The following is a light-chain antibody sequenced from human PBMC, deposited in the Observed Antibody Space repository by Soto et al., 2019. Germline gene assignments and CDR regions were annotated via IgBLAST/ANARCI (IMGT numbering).Light chain of an antibody. Sequence: EIVLTQSPATLSLSPGERATLSCRASQSVSSYLAWYQQKPGQAPRLLIYDASNRATGIPARFSGSGSGTDFTLTISSLEPEDLAVYYCQQRSNWPLTFGGGTRWIS. CDR3: QQRSNWPLT. J-gene: IGKJ4*01. CDR1: QSVSSY. CDR2: DAS. V-gene: IGKV3-11*01.